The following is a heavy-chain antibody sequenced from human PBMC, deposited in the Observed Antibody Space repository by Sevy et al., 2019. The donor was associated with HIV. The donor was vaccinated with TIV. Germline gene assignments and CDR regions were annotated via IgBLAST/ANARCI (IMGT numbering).Heavy chain of an antibody. CDR1: GFTFSRYA. Sequence: GGSLRLSCAASGFTFSRYAMNWVRQAPGKGLEWVAVISSDGRNKYYADSVKARFTISRVNSKNTLYLQMNSLRSEDTALYYCARDKGESSSSFLGELSYWGQGTLVTVSS. CDR2: ISSDGRNK. D-gene: IGHD3-16*02. V-gene: IGHV3-30*04. J-gene: IGHJ4*02. CDR3: ARDKGESSSSFLGELSY.